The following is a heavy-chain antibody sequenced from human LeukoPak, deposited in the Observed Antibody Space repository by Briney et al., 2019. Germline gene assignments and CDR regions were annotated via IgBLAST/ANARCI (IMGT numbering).Heavy chain of an antibody. CDR3: ARIGVARGYYYYGMDV. V-gene: IGHV4-34*01. Sequence: SETLSLTCAVYGGSFSGYYWSWIRQPPGKGLEWIGEINHSGSTNYNPSLKSRVTISVDTSKNQFSLKLGSVTAADTAVYYCARIGVARGYYYYGMDVWGQGTTVTVSS. J-gene: IGHJ6*02. D-gene: IGHD2-21*01. CDR2: INHSGST. CDR1: GGSFSGYY.